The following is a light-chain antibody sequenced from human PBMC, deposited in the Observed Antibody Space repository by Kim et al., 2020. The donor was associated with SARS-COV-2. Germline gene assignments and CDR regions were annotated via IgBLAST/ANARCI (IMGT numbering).Light chain of an antibody. Sequence: EIVLTQSPATLSLSPGERATLSCRASQSVSSYLAWYQQKPGQAPRLLIYDASNRATGIPARFSGNGSGTDFTLTISSLEPEDFAVYYCQQRSNLPPLTFGGGTNVDIK. J-gene: IGKJ4*01. CDR1: QSVSSY. CDR2: DAS. CDR3: QQRSNLPPLT. V-gene: IGKV3-11*01.